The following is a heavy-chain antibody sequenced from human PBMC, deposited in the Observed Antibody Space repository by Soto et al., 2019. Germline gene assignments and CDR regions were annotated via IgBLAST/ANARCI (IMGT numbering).Heavy chain of an antibody. CDR2: FDPEDGET. J-gene: IGHJ4*02. CDR3: ATIPSVVAAITEFDY. V-gene: IGHV1-24*01. CDR1: GYTLTELS. Sequence: ASVKVSCKVSGYTLTELSMHWVRPAPGKGLEWMGGFDPEDGETIYAQKFQGRVTMTEDTSTDTAYMELSSLRSEDTAVYCCATIPSVVAAITEFDYWGQGTLVTVSS. D-gene: IGHD2-15*01.